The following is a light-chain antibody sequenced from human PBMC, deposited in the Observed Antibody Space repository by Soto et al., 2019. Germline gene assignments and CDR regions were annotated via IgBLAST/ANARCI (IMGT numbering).Light chain of an antibody. CDR3: QQSYATPFT. J-gene: IGKJ2*01. V-gene: IGKV4-1*01. CDR2: WAS. Sequence: DIVMTQSPDSLAVSLGERATINCKSSQSVLYSSNNLNYLSWFQQKPGQPPKLLFYWASTRESGVPDRFSGSGSGTDFTLTISSLQAEDVAVYYCQQSYATPFTFGQGTKLEIK. CDR1: QSVLYSSNNLNY.